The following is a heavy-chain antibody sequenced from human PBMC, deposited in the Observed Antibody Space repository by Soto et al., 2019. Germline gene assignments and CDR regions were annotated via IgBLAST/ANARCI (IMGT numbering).Heavy chain of an antibody. V-gene: IGHV1-46*01. D-gene: IGHD1-7*01. CDR3: ARDETGTFVVDY. Sequence: QVQLVQSGAEVKKPGASVKVSCKASGYTFTSYYMHWVRQAPGQGLEWMGIINPSGGSTSYAQKFQGRVTMTRDTSTSTVYMELSSLSSEDTAVYYCARDETGTFVVDYWGQGTLVTVSS. CDR1: GYTFTSYY. CDR2: INPSGGST. J-gene: IGHJ4*02.